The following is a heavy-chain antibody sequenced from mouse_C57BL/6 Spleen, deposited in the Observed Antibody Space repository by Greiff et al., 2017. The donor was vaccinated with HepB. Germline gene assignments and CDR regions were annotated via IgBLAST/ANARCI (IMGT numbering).Heavy chain of an antibody. Sequence: VQLKQSGPGLVKPSQSLSLTCSVTGYSITSGYYWNWIRQFPGNKLEWMGYISYDGSNNYNPSLKNRISITRDTSKNQFFLKLNSVTTEDTATYYCARYMGYWGQGTTLTVSS. V-gene: IGHV3-6*01. CDR2: ISYDGSN. CDR3: ARYMGY. J-gene: IGHJ2*01. CDR1: GYSITSGYY. D-gene: IGHD1-1*02.